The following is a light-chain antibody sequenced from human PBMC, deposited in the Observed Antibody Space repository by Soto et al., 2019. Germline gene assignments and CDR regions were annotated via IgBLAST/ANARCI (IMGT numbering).Light chain of an antibody. Sequence: DIQITQSPASLSASVGGTFTIACPASQNISSYLAWYQQKPGQAPKLLIYGASTLQSGVPSRFSGSGSGTDFTLTISSLQPEDFATYYCQQCYSTPWTFGQGTKVDIK. CDR3: QQCYSTPWT. V-gene: IGKV1-39*01. CDR1: QNISSY. J-gene: IGKJ1*01. CDR2: GAS.